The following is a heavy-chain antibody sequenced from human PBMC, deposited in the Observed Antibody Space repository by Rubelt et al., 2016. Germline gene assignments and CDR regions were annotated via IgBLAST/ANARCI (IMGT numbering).Heavy chain of an antibody. CDR1: GGSISSGGYY. CDR2: IYYSGST. J-gene: IGHJ4*02. D-gene: IGHD2-8*01. V-gene: IGHV4-31*03. CDR3: ARGYCTNGVCYGGDY. Sequence: QVQLQESGPGLVKPSQTLSLTCTVSGGSISSGGYYWSWIRQHPGKGLEWIGYIYYSGSTYYNLALKRRVTISVDTAKNQFSRKLSSVTAADTAVYYCARGYCTNGVCYGGDYWGQGTLVTVSS.